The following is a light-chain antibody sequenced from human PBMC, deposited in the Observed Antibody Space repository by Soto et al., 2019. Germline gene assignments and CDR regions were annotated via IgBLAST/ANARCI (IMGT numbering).Light chain of an antibody. V-gene: IGKV1-9*01. J-gene: IGKJ4*01. CDR1: QGISLF. CDR2: AAS. Sequence: DIQLTQSPSFLSASVGVTVSITCRASQGISLFLAWYQQRPGKAPDLLIYAASSLESGVPSRFSGSGSGTEFTLTITSLQPEDFATYYCQQLKSSPLTFGGGTKVEIK. CDR3: QQLKSSPLT.